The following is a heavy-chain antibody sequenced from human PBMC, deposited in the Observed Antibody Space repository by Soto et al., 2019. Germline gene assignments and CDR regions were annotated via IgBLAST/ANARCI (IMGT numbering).Heavy chain of an antibody. V-gene: IGHV4-59*01. Sequence: SETLSLTCTVSGGSLSTYYWSWIRQPPGKGLEWIVYMSYSGSSNYNPSLKSRVIMSVDTSKNQVSLKLSSVTAADTAIYYCARTRITSTAATFDPWGQGTLVTVSS. D-gene: IGHD1-20*01. CDR3: ARTRITSTAATFDP. J-gene: IGHJ5*02. CDR1: GGSLSTYY. CDR2: MSYSGSS.